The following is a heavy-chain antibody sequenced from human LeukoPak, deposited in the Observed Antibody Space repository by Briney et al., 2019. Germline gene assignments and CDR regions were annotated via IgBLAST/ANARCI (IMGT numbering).Heavy chain of an antibody. D-gene: IGHD2-15*01. J-gene: IGHJ6*03. V-gene: IGHV4-34*01. CDR2: INHSGST. Sequence: PSETLSLTCAVYGGSFSGYYWSWIRQPPGKGLEWIGEINHSGSTYYNPSLKSRVTISIDTSRNQFSLRLSSVTAADTAVYFCATERTTHYIHVWGKGTTVTVSS. CDR3: ATERTTHYIHV. CDR1: GGSFSGYY.